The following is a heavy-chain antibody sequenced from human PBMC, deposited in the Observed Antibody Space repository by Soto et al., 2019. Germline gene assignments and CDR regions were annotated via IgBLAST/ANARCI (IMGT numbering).Heavy chain of an antibody. Sequence: SETLSLTCGLSGSLPVGSLSSYVWTWILQPRGKGLEWIGEINHSGSPNYSPSLRGRVTISLDTSKKQFSLNLSSVTAADTAVYFCARARFSQWSQDYYGLDVWGQGTTVTVSS. V-gene: IGHV4-34*01. CDR1: GSLPVGSLSSYV. D-gene: IGHD3-3*01. CDR2: INHSGSP. J-gene: IGHJ6*02. CDR3: ARARFSQWSQDYYGLDV.